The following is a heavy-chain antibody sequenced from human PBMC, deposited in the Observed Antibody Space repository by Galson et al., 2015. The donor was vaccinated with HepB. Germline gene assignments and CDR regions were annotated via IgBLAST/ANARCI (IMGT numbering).Heavy chain of an antibody. CDR3: ARGTIFGVAPYGMDV. CDR1: GGSFSGYY. V-gene: IGHV4-34*01. J-gene: IGHJ6*02. CDR2: INHSGST. D-gene: IGHD3-3*01. Sequence: ETLSLPCAVYGGSFSGYYWHWIRQPPGRGLEWIGEINHSGSTNYNPSLKSRVTISVDTSKNQFSLKLSSVTAADTAVYYCARGTIFGVAPYGMDVWSLGTTVTVSS.